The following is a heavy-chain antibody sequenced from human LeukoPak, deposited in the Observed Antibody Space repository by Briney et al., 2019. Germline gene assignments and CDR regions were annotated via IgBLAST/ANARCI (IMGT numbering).Heavy chain of an antibody. J-gene: IGHJ4*01. CDR2: INPNSGGT. CDR1: GYTFIGNY. D-gene: IGHD3-9*01. CDR3: AGGAFDYYFDF. Sequence: ASVKVSCKASGYTFIGNYMHWVRQAPGQGLGWMGWINPNSGGTNFPQKFQGRVTMTRDTSISTAYVELSRLTSDDTAVYYCAGGAFDYYFDFWGQGTLVTVSS. V-gene: IGHV1-2*02.